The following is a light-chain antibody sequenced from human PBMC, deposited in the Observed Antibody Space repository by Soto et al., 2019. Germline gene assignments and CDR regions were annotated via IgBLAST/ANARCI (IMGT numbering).Light chain of an antibody. J-gene: IGKJ4*01. CDR2: GAS. V-gene: IGKV3-15*01. Sequence: IVMTQSPATLSVSPGERATLSCRASQSVSSNLAWYQQKPGQAPRLLIYGASSRATGFPARFSGSGSGTEFNLTISSLQSEDFGVYYCQQYNNWPRATFGGGTKVDI. CDR3: QQYNNWPRAT. CDR1: QSVSSN.